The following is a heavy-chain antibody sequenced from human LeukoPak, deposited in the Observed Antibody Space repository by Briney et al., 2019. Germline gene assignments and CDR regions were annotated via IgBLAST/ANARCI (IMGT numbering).Heavy chain of an antibody. CDR2: ISAYNGNT. CDR3: ARDGFQVLLWFGESPKGFDP. D-gene: IGHD3-10*01. CDR1: GYTFTSYG. J-gene: IGHJ5*02. Sequence: GASVKVSCKASGYTFTSYGISWVRQAPGQGLEWMGWISAYNGNTNYAQKLQGRVTMTTDTSTSTAYMELRSLRSDDTAVYYCARDGFQVLLWFGESPKGFDPWGQGTLVTVSS. V-gene: IGHV1-18*01.